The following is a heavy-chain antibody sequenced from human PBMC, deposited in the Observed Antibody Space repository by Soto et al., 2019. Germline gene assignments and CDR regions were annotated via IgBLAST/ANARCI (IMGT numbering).Heavy chain of an antibody. J-gene: IGHJ4*02. Sequence: SETLSLTCTVSCGSISSGDYYWSWIRQPPGKGLEWIGYIYYSGSTYYNPSLKSRVTISVDTSKNQFSLKVNSMTAADTAVYYCARYRREAVAGYTLDNWGQGLVVTVSS. CDR2: IYYSGST. CDR1: CGSISSGDYY. D-gene: IGHD6-13*01. V-gene: IGHV4-30-4*02. CDR3: ARYRREAVAGYTLDN.